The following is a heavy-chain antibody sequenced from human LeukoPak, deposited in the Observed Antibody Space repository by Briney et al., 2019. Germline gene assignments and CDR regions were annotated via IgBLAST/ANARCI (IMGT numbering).Heavy chain of an antibody. CDR3: ARQTRNGYNPFDY. V-gene: IGHV5-51*01. D-gene: IGHD5-24*01. CDR2: IYPGDSDT. J-gene: IGHJ4*02. Sequence: MSGESLKISCKGSGYSFTSYWIGWVRQMPGKGLEWMGIIYPGDSDTRYSPSFQGQVTISADKSISTAYLQWSSLKASDTAMYYCARQTRNGYNPFDYWGQGTLVTVSS. CDR1: GYSFTSYW.